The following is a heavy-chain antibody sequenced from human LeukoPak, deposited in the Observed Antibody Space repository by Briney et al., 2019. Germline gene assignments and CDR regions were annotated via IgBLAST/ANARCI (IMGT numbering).Heavy chain of an antibody. CDR2: ISSSGSTI. V-gene: IGHV3-11*04. CDR3: ARDPDYYDSSGYEY. J-gene: IGHJ4*02. Sequence: PGGSLRLSCAASGFTFSDYYMSWIRQAPGKGLKWVSYISSSGSTIYYADSVKGRFTISRDNAKNSLYLQMNSLRAEDTAVYYCARDPDYYDSSGYEYWGQGTLVTVSS. D-gene: IGHD3-22*01. CDR1: GFTFSDYY.